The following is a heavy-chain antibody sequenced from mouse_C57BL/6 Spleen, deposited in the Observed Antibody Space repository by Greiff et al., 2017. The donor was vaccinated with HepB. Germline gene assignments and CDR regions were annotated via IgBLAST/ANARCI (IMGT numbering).Heavy chain of an antibody. CDR2: INPNNGGT. CDR3: ARGKPFAY. Sequence: EVQLQQSGPELVKPGASVKISCKASGYTFTDYHMNWVKQSHGKSLEWIGDINPNNGGTSYNQKFKGKATLTVDKSSSTAYMELRSLTSEDSAVYYCARGKPFAYWGQGTLVTVSA. J-gene: IGHJ3*01. V-gene: IGHV1-26*01. CDR1: GYTFTDYH.